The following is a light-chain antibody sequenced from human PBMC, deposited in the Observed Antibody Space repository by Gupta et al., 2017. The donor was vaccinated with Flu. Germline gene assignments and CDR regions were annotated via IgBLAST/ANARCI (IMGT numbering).Light chain of an antibody. V-gene: IGLV3-25*02. CDR3: QSADSSGTWV. CDR1: ALQKQY. CDR2: KDS. Sequence: SSELTQPPSVSVSPGQTARITCSGDALQKQYAYWYQQKPGQAPVLVIYKDSERPAGIPERFSGSSTGTTVTLTISGVQAEDEADYYCQSADSSGTWVFGGGTKLTVL. J-gene: IGLJ3*02.